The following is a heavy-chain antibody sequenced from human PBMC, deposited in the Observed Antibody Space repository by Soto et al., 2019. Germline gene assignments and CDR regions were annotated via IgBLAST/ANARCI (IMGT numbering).Heavy chain of an antibody. V-gene: IGHV4-39*01. CDR2: FYYRGST. CDR3: AMSTGWYDLASDF. CDR1: GGSISSTSFY. Sequence: QMQLQESGPGLVKPSETLSLTCAVSGGSISSTSFYWGWIRQPPGRRLEWIGSFYYRGSTNYNPSLKSRVNISVDTSKNQFSLRLSSVTASDTALYYWAMSTGWYDLASDFCGQGALVTVSS. D-gene: IGHD6-19*01. J-gene: IGHJ4*02.